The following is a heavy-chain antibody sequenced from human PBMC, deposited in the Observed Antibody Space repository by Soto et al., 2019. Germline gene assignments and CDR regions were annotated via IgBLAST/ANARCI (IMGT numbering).Heavy chain of an antibody. CDR2: ISGSGGST. CDR1: GFTFSSYA. D-gene: IGHD1-7*01. V-gene: IGHV3-23*01. Sequence: GGSLRLSCAASGFTFSSYAMSWVRQAPGKGLEWVSAISGSGGSTYYADSVKGRFTISRDNSKNTLYLQMNSLRAEDTAVYHCAKDETHPVLTGTTDYWGQGTLVTVSS. J-gene: IGHJ4*02. CDR3: AKDETHPVLTGTTDY.